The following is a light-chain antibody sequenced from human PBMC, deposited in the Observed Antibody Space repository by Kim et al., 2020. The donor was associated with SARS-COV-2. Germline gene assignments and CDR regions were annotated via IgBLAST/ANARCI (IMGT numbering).Light chain of an antibody. Sequence: LSASVGDRVTITCRASQSISSWLAWYHQKPGKAPKLLIYKASSLESGVPSRFSGSGSGTEFTLTISSLQPDDFATYYCQQYNSPYSFGQGTKLEIK. CDR3: QQYNSPYS. CDR1: QSISSW. J-gene: IGKJ2*03. V-gene: IGKV1-5*03. CDR2: KAS.